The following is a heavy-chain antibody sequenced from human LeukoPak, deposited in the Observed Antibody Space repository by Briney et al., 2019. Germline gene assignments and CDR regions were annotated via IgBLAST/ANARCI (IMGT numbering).Heavy chain of an antibody. Sequence: SQTLSLTCTVSGGSISSGDYYWCWIRQPPGKGLEWIGYIYYSGSTYYNPSLKSRVTISVGTSNNQYSLKLSSVTAAGTAVYYGARGWGYYDSSGYYYLDYWGQGTLVTVSS. J-gene: IGHJ4*02. CDR1: GGSISSGDYY. CDR3: ARGWGYYDSSGYYYLDY. V-gene: IGHV4-30-4*01. D-gene: IGHD3-22*01. CDR2: IYYSGST.